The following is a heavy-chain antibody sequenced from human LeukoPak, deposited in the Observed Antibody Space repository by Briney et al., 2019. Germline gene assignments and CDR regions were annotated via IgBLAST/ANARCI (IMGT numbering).Heavy chain of an antibody. Sequence: PGGSLRLSCAASGFTFSSYEMNWVRQAPGKGLEWVSYISSSGSTIYYADSVKGRFTISRDNAKNSLYLQMNSLRAEDTAVYYCARDVGYYGSGSDYYMDVWGKGTTVTVSS. CDR1: GFTFSSYE. D-gene: IGHD3-10*01. V-gene: IGHV3-48*03. CDR2: ISSSGSTI. J-gene: IGHJ6*03. CDR3: ARDVGYYGSGSDYYMDV.